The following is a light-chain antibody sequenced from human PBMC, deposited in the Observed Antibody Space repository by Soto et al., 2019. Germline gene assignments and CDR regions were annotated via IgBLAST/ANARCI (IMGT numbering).Light chain of an antibody. CDR2: KSS. Sequence: DIQMTQSPSTLSASVGDRVTITCRASQSIRSWLAWYQQKPGRAPKLLIYKSSSLESGVPSRFSGSGSGTDFTLTISSLQPDDFATYYCHKYNSYSWTFGHGTKVEI. CDR1: QSIRSW. CDR3: HKYNSYSWT. J-gene: IGKJ1*01. V-gene: IGKV1-5*03.